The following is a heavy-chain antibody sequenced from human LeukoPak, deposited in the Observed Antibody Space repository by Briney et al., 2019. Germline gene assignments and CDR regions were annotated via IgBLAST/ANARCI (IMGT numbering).Heavy chain of an antibody. Sequence: ASVKVSCKASGYTFTDYYMHWVRQAPGQRFGWMGRINPNTGGTNYAQKFQGRVTMTRDTSMSTAYMEVSSLTSDDTAVYYCARNLFDSNAYYSPADYWGQGTLVTVAS. J-gene: IGHJ4*02. CDR2: INPNTGGT. V-gene: IGHV1-2*06. CDR1: GYTFTDYY. CDR3: ARNLFDSNAYYSPADY. D-gene: IGHD3-22*01.